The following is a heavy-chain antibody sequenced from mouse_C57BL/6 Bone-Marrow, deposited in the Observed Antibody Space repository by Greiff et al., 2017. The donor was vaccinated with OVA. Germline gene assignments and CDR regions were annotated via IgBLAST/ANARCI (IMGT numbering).Heavy chain of an antibody. CDR1: GYTFTDYY. V-gene: IGHV1-19*01. J-gene: IGHJ1*03. D-gene: IGHD2-1*01. CDR3: APIYYGNSYWYFDV. CDR2: INPYNGGT. Sequence: VQLQQSGPVLVKPGASVKMSCKASGYTFTDYYMNWVKQSHGKSLEWIGVINPYNGGTSYNQKFKGKATLTVDKSSSTAYMELNSLTSEDSAVYYCAPIYYGNSYWYFDVWGTGTTVTVSS.